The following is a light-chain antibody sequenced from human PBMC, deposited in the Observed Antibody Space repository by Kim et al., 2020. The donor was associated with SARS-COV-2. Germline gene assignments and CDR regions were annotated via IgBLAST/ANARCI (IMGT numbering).Light chain of an antibody. CDR2: GAS. CDR1: QDISNH. J-gene: IGKJ3*01. Sequence: ASVGDRGTITCQANQDISNHLKWYQQTPGKPPNLLIFGASRLGTGVPSRFIGSGAGTDFTFTITSLQPEDIATYYCQQYGDVPPTFGPGTKVDIK. CDR3: QQYGDVPPT. V-gene: IGKV1-33*01.